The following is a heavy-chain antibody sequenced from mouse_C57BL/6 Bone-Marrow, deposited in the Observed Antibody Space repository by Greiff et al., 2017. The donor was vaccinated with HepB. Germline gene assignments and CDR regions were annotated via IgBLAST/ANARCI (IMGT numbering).Heavy chain of an antibody. CDR3: TGSYGSFDY. Sequence: EVKLMESGGGLVQPGGSMKLSCVASGFTFSNYWMNWVRQSPEKGLEWVAQIRLKSDNYATHYAESVKGRFTISRDDSKSSVYLQMNNLRAEDTGIYYCTGSYGSFDYWGQGTTLTVSS. D-gene: IGHD1-1*01. CDR1: GFTFSNYW. CDR2: IRLKSDNYAT. V-gene: IGHV6-3*01. J-gene: IGHJ2*01.